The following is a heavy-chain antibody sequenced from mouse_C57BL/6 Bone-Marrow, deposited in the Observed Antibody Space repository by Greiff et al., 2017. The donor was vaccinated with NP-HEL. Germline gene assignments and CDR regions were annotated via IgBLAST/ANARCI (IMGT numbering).Heavy chain of an antibody. D-gene: IGHD1-1*01. CDR1: GYTFPSYG. CDR2: IYPRSGNT. V-gene: IGHV1-81*01. J-gene: IGHJ2*01. CDR3: ARSLIYYYGRDY. Sequence: VQLQQSGAELARPGASVKLSCKASGYTFPSYGISWVKQRTGQGLEWIGEIYPRSGNTYYNEKFKGKATLTADKSSSTAYMELRSLTSEDSAVYFCARSLIYYYGRDYWGQGTTLTVSS.